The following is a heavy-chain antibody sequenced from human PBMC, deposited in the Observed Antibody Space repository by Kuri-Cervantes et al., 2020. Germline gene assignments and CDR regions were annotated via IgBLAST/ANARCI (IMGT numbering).Heavy chain of an antibody. V-gene: IGHV4-59*01. Sequence: GSLRLSCAASEFTFSTYAMHWVRQAPGKGLEWIGYIYSSGSTTYNPSLKSRVTISMDTSKNQFSLNLTSVTAADTAMYYCARNNDYYYHMDIWGKGTTVTVSS. CDR3: ARNNDYYYHMDI. D-gene: IGHD1/OR15-1a*01. CDR2: IYSSGST. J-gene: IGHJ6*03. CDR1: EFTFSTYA.